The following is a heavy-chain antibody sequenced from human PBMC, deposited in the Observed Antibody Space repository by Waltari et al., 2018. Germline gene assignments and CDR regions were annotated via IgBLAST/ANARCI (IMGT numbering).Heavy chain of an antibody. J-gene: IGHJ4*02. CDR1: GYSFTAYY. CDR3: ARGSGSQAGL. V-gene: IGHV1-2*06. CDR2: VDPKGGAT. Sequence: QLQMVQSGAEMKKPGASVMVSCKASGYSFTAYYVHWVRQAPGEGLEWMGRVDPKGGATNYAQKFQGRVSMTADTSISTVYMELTRLTSDDTTVYCCARGSGSQAGLWGQGTLVTVSS. D-gene: IGHD1-26*01.